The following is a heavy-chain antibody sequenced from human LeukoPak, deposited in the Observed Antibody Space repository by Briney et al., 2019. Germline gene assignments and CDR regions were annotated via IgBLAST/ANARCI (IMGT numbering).Heavy chain of an antibody. V-gene: IGHV1-2*02. Sequence: ASVKVSCKASGYTFTGYYMHWVRQAPGQGLEWMGWINPNSGGTNYAQKFQGRVTMTRDTSISTAYMELSRLRSDDTAVYYCARGVSRWDTAMATNDYWGQGTLVTVSS. D-gene: IGHD5-18*01. CDR3: ARGVSRWDTAMATNDY. J-gene: IGHJ4*02. CDR2: INPNSGGT. CDR1: GYTFTGYY.